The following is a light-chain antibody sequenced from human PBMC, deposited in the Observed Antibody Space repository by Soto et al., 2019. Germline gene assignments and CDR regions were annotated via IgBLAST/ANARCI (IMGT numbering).Light chain of an antibody. Sequence: DIQMTQSPSSLSASVGDRVTITCRASQSISSYLNWYQQKPGKAPKLLIYAASSLQGGVPSRVSGSGSGTDFTLTISSLQPEDFATYYCQQSYSTPLTFGGGTKVEIK. CDR1: QSISSY. CDR3: QQSYSTPLT. CDR2: AAS. J-gene: IGKJ4*01. V-gene: IGKV1-39*01.